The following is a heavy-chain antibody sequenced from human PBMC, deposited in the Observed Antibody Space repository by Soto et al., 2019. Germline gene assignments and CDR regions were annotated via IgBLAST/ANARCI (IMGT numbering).Heavy chain of an antibody. V-gene: IGHV4-61*01. Sequence: TLSLTCTVSGGSVRDGSYYWAWLRQPPGKGLEWIGHIYHSGSTIYNPSLKSRVTISIDTSKSQFSLNLNSMTAADTAVYYCAGYNWNYYFDPWGQGTLVTVSS. J-gene: IGHJ5*02. CDR2: IYHSGST. D-gene: IGHD1-7*01. CDR3: AGYNWNYYFDP. CDR1: GGSVRDGSYY.